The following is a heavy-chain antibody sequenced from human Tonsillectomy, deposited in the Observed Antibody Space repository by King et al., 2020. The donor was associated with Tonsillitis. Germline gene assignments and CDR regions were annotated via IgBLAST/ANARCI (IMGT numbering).Heavy chain of an antibody. CDR3: ASGSYCTDIKCRYYFAF. J-gene: IGHJ4*02. CDR2: IYHTGST. CDR1: GYSMRSGYY. V-gene: IGHV4-38-2*01. D-gene: IGHD2-8*02. Sequence: QLQESGPGVVKPSGTLSLTCDVSGYSMRSGYYWGWIRQPPGRGLEWVGSIYHTGSTYYSPSLKSRVTMSVDTSKNQFSLNVTSVTAADTAVYYWASGSYCTDIKCRYYFAFWGQGALVTVSS.